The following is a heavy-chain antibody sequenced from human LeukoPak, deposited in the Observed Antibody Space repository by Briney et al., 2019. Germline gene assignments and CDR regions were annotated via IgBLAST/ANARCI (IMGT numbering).Heavy chain of an antibody. CDR1: GFTFSSYW. D-gene: IGHD3-3*01. CDR3: ARVGMYYDFWSGSYRGFYFDY. J-gene: IGHJ4*02. CDR2: IKQDGSEK. V-gene: IGHV3-7*01. Sequence: GGSLRLSCAASGFTFSSYWMSWVRQAPGKGLEWVANIKQDGSEKYYVDSVKGRFTISRDNAKNSLYLQMNSLRAEDTAVYYCARVGMYYDFWSGSYRGFYFDYWGQGTLVTVSS.